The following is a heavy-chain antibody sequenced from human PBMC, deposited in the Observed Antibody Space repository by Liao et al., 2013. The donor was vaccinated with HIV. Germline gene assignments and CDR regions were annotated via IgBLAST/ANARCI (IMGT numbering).Heavy chain of an antibody. Sequence: QVQLQESGPGLVKPSQTLSLTCTVSGGSISSGSYYWSWIRQPAGKGLEWIGRVQTSGSTNYNPSLQSRVTVSLDTSKNQFSLKLSSVTAADTAVYYCARSTCSSTSCYPWYFDLWGRGTLVTVSS. D-gene: IGHD2-2*01. J-gene: IGHJ2*01. CDR2: VQTSGST. CDR1: GGSISSGSYY. V-gene: IGHV4-61*02. CDR3: ARSTCSSTSCYPWYFDL.